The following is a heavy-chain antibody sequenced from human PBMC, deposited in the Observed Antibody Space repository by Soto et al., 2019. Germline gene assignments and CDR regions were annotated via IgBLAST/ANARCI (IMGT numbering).Heavy chain of an antibody. Sequence: GASVKVSCKVSGYTLTELSMHWVRQAPGKGLEWMGGFDPEDGETIYAQKFQGRVTMTEDTSTDTAYMELSSLRSEDTAVYYCATSKGIVATGGFDYWGQGTLVTVSS. J-gene: IGHJ4*02. V-gene: IGHV1-24*01. CDR3: ATSKGIVATGGFDY. CDR1: GYTLTELS. D-gene: IGHD5-12*01. CDR2: FDPEDGET.